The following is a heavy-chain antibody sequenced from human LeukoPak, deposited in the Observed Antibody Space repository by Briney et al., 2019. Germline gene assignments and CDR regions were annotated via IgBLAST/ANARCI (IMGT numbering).Heavy chain of an antibody. Sequence: ASVKVSCKAFGYTFTAYSMHGVRQAAGQGLEWMGWINPNRGDTHYAQKFQGRVTMTRDTSINTAYMELSRLRSDDTAVYYCARDQAFVYRSGRTYYDDYWGQGSLVTVSS. CDR3: ARDQAFVYRSGRTYYDDY. CDR1: GYTFTAYS. D-gene: IGHD2-15*01. V-gene: IGHV1-2*02. CDR2: INPNRGDT. J-gene: IGHJ4*02.